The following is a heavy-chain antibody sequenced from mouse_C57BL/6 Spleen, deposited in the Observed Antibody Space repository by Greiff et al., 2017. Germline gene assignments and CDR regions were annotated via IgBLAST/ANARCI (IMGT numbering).Heavy chain of an antibody. J-gene: IGHJ1*03. CDR2: IDPSDSYT. CDR3: VLYYGSSGGYFDV. Sequence: QVQLQQPGAELVMPGASVKLSCKASGYTFTSYWMHWVKQRPGQGLEWIGEIDPSDSYTNYNQKFKGKATLTVDKSSSTAYMQLSSLTSEDSAVYYCVLYYGSSGGYFDVWGTGTTVTVSS. V-gene: IGHV1-69*01. D-gene: IGHD1-1*01. CDR1: GYTFTSYW.